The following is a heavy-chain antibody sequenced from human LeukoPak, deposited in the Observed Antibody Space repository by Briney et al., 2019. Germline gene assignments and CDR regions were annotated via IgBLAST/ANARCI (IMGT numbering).Heavy chain of an antibody. CDR2: ISWNSVTI. J-gene: IGHJ6*03. V-gene: IGHV3-9*01. Sequence: PGGSLRLSCAASGFTFDDYAMYWVRQATGKGLDLFSGISWNSVTIDYVDSVKGRFSISRDNAKNSLYLQMNSLRAEDTAVYYCARDGEAIVVVPAAKYYYYYYMDVWGKGTTVTVSS. CDR1: GFTFDDYA. CDR3: ARDGEAIVVVPAAKYYYYYYMDV. D-gene: IGHD2-2*01.